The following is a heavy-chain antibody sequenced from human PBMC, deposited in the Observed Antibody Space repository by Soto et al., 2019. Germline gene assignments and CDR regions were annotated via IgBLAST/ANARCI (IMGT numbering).Heavy chain of an antibody. V-gene: IGHV3-23*01. CDR3: AKGLINGRWYAED. CDR2: TTDSGTGT. CDR1: GFTFSSCV. D-gene: IGHD6-13*01. Sequence: EVHLLESGGGLVHPGESLRLSCGASGFTFSSCVMTWVRQAPGKGLEWVSCTTDSGTGTYYADSVKGRFTISRDNSKNTMYLQMNNLRAEDTGVYYCAKGLINGRWYAEDWGQGTLVTVSS. J-gene: IGHJ4*02.